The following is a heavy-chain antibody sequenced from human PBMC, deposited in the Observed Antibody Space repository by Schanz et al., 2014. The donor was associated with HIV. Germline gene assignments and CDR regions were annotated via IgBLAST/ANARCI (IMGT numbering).Heavy chain of an antibody. CDR2: IKEDGSEK. CDR1: GFTFSDYP. V-gene: IGHV3-7*01. Sequence: EVQLVESGGGLVKPGRSLRLSCTTSGFTFSDYPVSWLRQAPGKGLEWVANIKEDGSEKYHADSVNGRFTISRDNAKNSLHLQMSRLGAEDTAVYYCARDLHDYGDARTDYWGQGILVTVSS. J-gene: IGHJ4*02. CDR3: ARDLHDYGDARTDY. D-gene: IGHD4-17*01.